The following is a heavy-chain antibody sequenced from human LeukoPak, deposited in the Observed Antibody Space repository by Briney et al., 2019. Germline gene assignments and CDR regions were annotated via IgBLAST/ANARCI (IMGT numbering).Heavy chain of an antibody. V-gene: IGHV4-39*02. CDR1: GGSISSTTYY. CDR3: ARDYGGNSYYFDY. J-gene: IGHJ4*02. CDR2: IYYSGST. Sequence: SETLSLTCTVSGGSISSTTYYWGWIRQPPGKGLEWIGSIYYSGSTYYNPSLQSRVTISVDTSKDQFSVKLSSATATDTAIYYCARDYGGNSYYFDYWGQGTLVTVSS. D-gene: IGHD4-23*01.